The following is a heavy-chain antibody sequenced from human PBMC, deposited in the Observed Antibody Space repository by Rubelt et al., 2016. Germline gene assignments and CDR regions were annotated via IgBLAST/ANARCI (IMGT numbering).Heavy chain of an antibody. CDR2: IYYSGST. V-gene: IGHV4-39*07. CDR1: GGSISSSSYY. Sequence: QLQLQESGPGLVKPSETLSLTCTVSGGSISSSSYYWGWIRQPPGKGLGWIGSIYYSGSTYYNPSLKSRVTITVDTAKNQFSLKLSSVPAGDTAVYYWARVFGYYDSSGYYSSGIDYWGQGTLVTVSS. J-gene: IGHJ4*02. D-gene: IGHD3-22*01. CDR3: ARVFGYYDSSGYYSSGIDY.